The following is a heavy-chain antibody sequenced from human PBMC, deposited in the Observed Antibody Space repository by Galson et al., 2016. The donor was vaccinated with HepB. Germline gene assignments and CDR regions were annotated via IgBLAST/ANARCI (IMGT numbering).Heavy chain of an antibody. J-gene: IGHJ6*03. CDR2: IRSKNNGGAT. CDR3: TTEYWYYVDV. CDR1: GFPCNNAR. D-gene: IGHD2-8*02. Sequence: SLIPSCAASGFPCNNARLNWVRQAPGQRQERVVLIRSKNNGGATSTYAAPVEGRFTISRDDSENTLYLQMNSLKNEDTAVYYCTTEYWYYVDVWGKGTTVTVSS. V-gene: IGHV3-15*01.